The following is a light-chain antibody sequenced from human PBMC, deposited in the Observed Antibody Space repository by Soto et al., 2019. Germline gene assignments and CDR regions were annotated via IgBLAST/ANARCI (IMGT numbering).Light chain of an antibody. CDR3: QLYHSSPVGYT. CDR1: QILNRNY. CDR2: GAT. V-gene: IGKV3-20*01. J-gene: IGKJ2*01. Sequence: ELVLTQSPGTLSLSPGERVALSCTASQILNRNYFAWYQQKPGQAPRLLIYGATIRAADIPERFSGSGSGTDFTLTVSRLEPEDFAMYYCQLYHSSPVGYTFGRGTKLEMK.